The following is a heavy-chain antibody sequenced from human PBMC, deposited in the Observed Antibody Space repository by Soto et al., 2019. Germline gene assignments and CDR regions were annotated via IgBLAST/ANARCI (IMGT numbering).Heavy chain of an antibody. CDR2: ISSSDSYI. D-gene: IGHD6-19*01. CDR1: GFTFNSYS. Sequence: GGSLRLSCAASGFTFNSYSMNWVRQAPGKGLEWVSSISSSDSYIYYADSVKGRFTISRDNAKNSLFLQMNSLRAEDTAVYYCAREMIAVAGQFFDYWGQGTLVTVSS. J-gene: IGHJ4*02. V-gene: IGHV3-21*01. CDR3: AREMIAVAGQFFDY.